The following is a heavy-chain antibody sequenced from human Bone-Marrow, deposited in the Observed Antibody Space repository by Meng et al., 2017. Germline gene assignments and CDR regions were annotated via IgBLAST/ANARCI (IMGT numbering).Heavy chain of an antibody. V-gene: IGHV1-2*06. CDR3: ARGYDSSGYYYKY. Sequence: QVQLGQSGAEVKKPGASVKVSCKASGYTFTGYYMHWVRQAPGQGLEWMGRINPNSGGTNYAQKFQGRVTMTRDTSIRTAYMKLSSLRSEDTAVYYCARGYDSSGYYYKYWGQGTLVTVSS. CDR1: GYTFTGYY. J-gene: IGHJ4*02. CDR2: INPNSGGT. D-gene: IGHD3-22*01.